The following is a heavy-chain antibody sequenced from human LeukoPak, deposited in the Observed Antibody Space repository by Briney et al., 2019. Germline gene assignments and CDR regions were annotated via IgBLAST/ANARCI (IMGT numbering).Heavy chain of an antibody. Sequence: TSETLSLTCAVYGGSFSGYYWSWIRQPPGKGLEWIGEINHSGSTNYNPSLKSRVTISVDTSKNQFSLKLSSVTAADTAVYYCALTRLPDLTVDYWGQGTLVTVSS. CDR1: GGSFSGYY. D-gene: IGHD1-1*01. CDR3: ALTRLPDLTVDY. J-gene: IGHJ4*02. V-gene: IGHV4-34*01. CDR2: INHSGST.